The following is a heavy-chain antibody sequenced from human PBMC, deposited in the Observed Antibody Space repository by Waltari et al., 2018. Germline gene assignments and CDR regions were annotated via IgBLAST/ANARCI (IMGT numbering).Heavy chain of an antibody. Sequence: QVQLVQSGAEVKKPGSSVKVSCKASGGTFSSYTISWVRQAPGQGLEWMGRIIPILGIANYAQKFQGRVTITADKSTSTAYMELSSLRSEDTAVYYCARDPDIVVVPAAKDDYWGQGTLVTVSS. CDR1: GGTFSSYT. CDR2: IIPILGIA. CDR3: ARDPDIVVVPAAKDDY. D-gene: IGHD2-2*01. J-gene: IGHJ4*02. V-gene: IGHV1-69*08.